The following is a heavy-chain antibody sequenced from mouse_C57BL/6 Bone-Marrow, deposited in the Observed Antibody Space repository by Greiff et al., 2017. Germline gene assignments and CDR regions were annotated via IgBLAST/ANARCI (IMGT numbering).Heavy chain of an antibody. J-gene: IGHJ4*01. CDR2: ISYSGST. CDR3: ARSPDGYYGYYAMDY. D-gene: IGHD2-3*01. V-gene: IGHV3-8*01. Sequence: EVMLVESGPGLAKPSQTLSLTCSVTGYSITSDYWNWIRKFPGNKLEYMGYISYSGSTYYNPSLKSRISITRDTSKNQYYLQLNSVTTEDTATYYCARSPDGYYGYYAMDYWGQGTSVTVSS. CDR1: GYSITSDY.